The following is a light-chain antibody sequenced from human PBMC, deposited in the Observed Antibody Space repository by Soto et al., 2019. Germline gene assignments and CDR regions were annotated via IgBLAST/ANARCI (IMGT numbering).Light chain of an antibody. CDR2: DVS. CDR3: SSYTSSTTWV. CDR1: SSDVGGYNY. V-gene: IGLV2-14*03. J-gene: IGLJ3*02. Sequence: QSALTQPASVSGSPGQSITISCTGTSSDVGGYNYVSWYQQHPDKAPKLMIYDVSNRPSGVSNRFSGSKSGSTASLTISGLQAEDEADYYCSSYTSSTTWVFGGGTTLTVL.